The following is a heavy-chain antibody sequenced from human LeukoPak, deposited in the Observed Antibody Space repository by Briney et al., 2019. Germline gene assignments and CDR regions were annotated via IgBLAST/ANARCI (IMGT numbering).Heavy chain of an antibody. CDR3: WMYGSGSYYNPDY. Sequence: PGESLKISCKGSGYSFTSYWIGCVRQMPGKDLEGMGIIYPGDSDTRYCAAFQGQVTISAGESISTAYLQWRSLKTSDTAMYYYWMYGSGSYYNPDYWGQGTLVTVSS. D-gene: IGHD3-10*01. CDR1: GYSFTSYW. CDR2: IYPGDSDT. V-gene: IGHV5-51*01. J-gene: IGHJ4*02.